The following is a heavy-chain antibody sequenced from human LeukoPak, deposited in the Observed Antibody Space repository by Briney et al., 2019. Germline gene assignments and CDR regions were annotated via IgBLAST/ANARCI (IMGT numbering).Heavy chain of an antibody. V-gene: IGHV4-39*07. J-gene: IGHJ6*03. CDR1: GGSIRSGSYY. CDR3: ARHFQGYYMDV. Sequence: SQTLSLTCTVSGGSIRSGSYYWSWIRQPPGKGLEWIGEINHSGSTNYNPSLKSRVTISVDTSKNQFSLKLSSVTAADTAVYYCARHFQGYYMDVWGKGTTVTVSS. CDR2: INHSGST.